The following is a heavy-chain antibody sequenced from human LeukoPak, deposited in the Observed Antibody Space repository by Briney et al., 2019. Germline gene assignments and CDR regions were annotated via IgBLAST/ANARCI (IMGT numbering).Heavy chain of an antibody. D-gene: IGHD3-22*01. CDR2: IYYSGST. CDR1: GGSISSSSYY. J-gene: IGHJ5*02. V-gene: IGHV4-39*07. Sequence: SETLSLTCTVSGGSISSSSYYWGWIRQPPGKGLEWIGSIYYSGSTYYNPSLKSRVTISVDTSKNQFSLKLSSVTAADTAVYYCARVHDSSGYNWFDPWGQGTLVTVSS. CDR3: ARVHDSSGYNWFDP.